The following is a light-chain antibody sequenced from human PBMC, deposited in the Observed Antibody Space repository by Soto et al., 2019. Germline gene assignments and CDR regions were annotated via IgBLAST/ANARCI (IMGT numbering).Light chain of an antibody. V-gene: IGLV1-51*02. J-gene: IGLJ1*01. CDR2: ENN. CDR3: GTWDSSLSAGGV. Sequence: SVLPKPASVYAVPGQKVTISRKRSSSNIGNNYVSWYQQLPGTAPKLLIYENNKRPSGIPDRFSGSKSGTSATLGITGLQTGDEADYYCGTWDSSLSAGGVFGTGTKVTVL. CDR1: SSNIGNNY.